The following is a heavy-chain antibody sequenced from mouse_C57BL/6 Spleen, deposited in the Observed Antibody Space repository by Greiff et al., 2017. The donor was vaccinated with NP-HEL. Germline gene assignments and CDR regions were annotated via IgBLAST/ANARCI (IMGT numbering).Heavy chain of an antibody. CDR1: GYTFTSYW. CDR3: AREGERYYYGSSSFDY. J-gene: IGHJ2*01. V-gene: IGHV1-61*01. Sequence: QVQLKESGAELVRPGSSVKLSCKASGYTFTSYWMDWVKQRPGQGLEWIGNIYPSDSETHYNQKFKDKATLTVDKSSSTAYMQLSSLTSEDSAVYYCAREGERYYYGSSSFDYWGQGTTLTVSS. CDR2: IYPSDSET. D-gene: IGHD1-1*01.